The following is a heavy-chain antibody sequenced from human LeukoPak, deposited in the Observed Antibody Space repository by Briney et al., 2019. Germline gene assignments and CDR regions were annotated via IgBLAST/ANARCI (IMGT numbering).Heavy chain of an antibody. Sequence: GGSLRLSCAASGFTVSSNYMSWVRQAPGKGLEWVSVIYSGGSTYYADSVKGRFTISRDNSKNTLYLQMNSLRAEDTAVYYCARGRYGSGSYWTDYWGQGTLVTVSS. V-gene: IGHV3-66*01. J-gene: IGHJ4*02. CDR1: GFTVSSNY. CDR3: ARGRYGSGSYWTDY. D-gene: IGHD3-10*01. CDR2: IYSGGST.